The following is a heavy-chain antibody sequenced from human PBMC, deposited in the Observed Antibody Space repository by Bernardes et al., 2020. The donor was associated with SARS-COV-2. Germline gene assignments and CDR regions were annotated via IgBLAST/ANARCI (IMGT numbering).Heavy chain of an antibody. D-gene: IGHD4-17*01. Sequence: GETLQITCKGSDYPFTNYWIGWVRKMPGKGVEWMGIIYPGDSDTKYSPSFQGRVTIPAQKSVDSAYLQWSSLKASDTAIYYCARRRYGDFGVDVWGQGTTVTVSS. CDR3: ARRRYGDFGVDV. V-gene: IGHV5-51*01. CDR1: DYPFTNYW. CDR2: IYPGDSDT. J-gene: IGHJ6*02.